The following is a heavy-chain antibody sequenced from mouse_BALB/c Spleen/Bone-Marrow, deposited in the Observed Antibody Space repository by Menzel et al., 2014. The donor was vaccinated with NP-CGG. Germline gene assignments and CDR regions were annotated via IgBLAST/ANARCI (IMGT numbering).Heavy chain of an antibody. D-gene: IGHD2-2*01. CDR1: GFTFSDFY. CDR2: SRNKANDYTT. J-gene: IGHJ4*01. V-gene: IGHV7-1*02. Sequence: EVKVVESGGGLVQPGGSLRLSCATSGFTFSDFYMEWVRQPPGKRLEWIAASRNKANDYTTEYSASVKGRFIVSRDTSQSILDLQMNALRGEDTATYYCARDDGSRAMDYCGQGTSVTVSS. CDR3: ARDDGSRAMDY.